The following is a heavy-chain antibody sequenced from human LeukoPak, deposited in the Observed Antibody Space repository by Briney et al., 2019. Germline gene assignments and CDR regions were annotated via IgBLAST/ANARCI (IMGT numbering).Heavy chain of an antibody. V-gene: IGHV3-48*01. J-gene: IGHJ4*02. Sequence: AGGSLRLSCAASGFTFSSYSMNWVRQAPGKGLEWVSYISSSSSTIYYADSVKGRFTISRDNAKNSLYLQMNSLRAEDTAVYYCASPGLGGYWGQGTLVTVSS. CDR3: ASPGLGGY. CDR2: ISSSSSTI. CDR1: GFTFSSYS. D-gene: IGHD2-15*01.